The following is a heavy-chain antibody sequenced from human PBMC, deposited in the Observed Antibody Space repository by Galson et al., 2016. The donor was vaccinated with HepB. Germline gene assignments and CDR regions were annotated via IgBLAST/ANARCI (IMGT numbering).Heavy chain of an antibody. V-gene: IGHV3-21*04. CDR1: GFTFSSDS. CDR2: ISRSSSLI. J-gene: IGHJ4*02. Sequence: SLRLSCADSGFTFSSDSMNWVRQAPGKGLEWISSISRSSSLIYYADSVTGRFTISRDNAKRSLYLQMNSLRAEDTAIYYCATYYYGLGHAYWGQGTLITVSS. D-gene: IGHD3-10*01. CDR3: ATYYYGLGHAY.